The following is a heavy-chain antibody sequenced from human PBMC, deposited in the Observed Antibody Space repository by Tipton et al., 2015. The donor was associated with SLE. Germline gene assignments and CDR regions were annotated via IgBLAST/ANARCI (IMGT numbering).Heavy chain of an antibody. CDR2: IYYSGST. CDR1: GGSISSYY. V-gene: IGHV4-59*01. Sequence: TLSLTCTVSGGSISSYYWSWIRQPPGKGLEWIGYIYYSGSTNYNPSLKSRVTISVDTSKNQFSLKLSSVTAADTAVYYCARDKSYCSSTICDFWYFDLWGRGPLVTVSS. D-gene: IGHD2-2*01. CDR3: ARDKSYCSSTICDFWYFDL. J-gene: IGHJ2*01.